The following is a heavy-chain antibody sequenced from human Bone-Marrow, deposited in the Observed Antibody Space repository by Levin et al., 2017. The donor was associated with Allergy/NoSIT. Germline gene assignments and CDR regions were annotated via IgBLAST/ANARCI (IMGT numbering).Heavy chain of an antibody. Sequence: GESLKISCATSGFTFSNYGMNWVRQAPGKGLEWVSIINTVGAVTNYADSVKGRFTISRDNAKDTLYLQMNSLRVEDTAVYYCARSKQWPPGFDQWGQGTLITVSS. J-gene: IGHJ4*02. D-gene: IGHD6-19*01. V-gene: IGHV3-23*01. CDR1: GFTFSNYG. CDR2: INTVGAVT. CDR3: ARSKQWPPGFDQ.